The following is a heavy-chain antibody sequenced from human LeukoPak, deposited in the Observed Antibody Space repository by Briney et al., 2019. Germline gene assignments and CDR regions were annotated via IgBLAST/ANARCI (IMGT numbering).Heavy chain of an antibody. CDR3: ARFAYCGGHCWYYFDY. J-gene: IGHJ4*02. V-gene: IGHV4-59*01. CDR1: GGSISSYY. D-gene: IGHD2-21*02. CDR2: IYYSGST. Sequence: SETLSLTCTVSGGSISSYYWSWIRQPPGKGLEWIGYIYYSGSTNYNPSLKSRVTISVDTSKNQFSLKLSSVTAADTAVYYCARFAYCGGHCWYYFDYWGRGSLVTVSS.